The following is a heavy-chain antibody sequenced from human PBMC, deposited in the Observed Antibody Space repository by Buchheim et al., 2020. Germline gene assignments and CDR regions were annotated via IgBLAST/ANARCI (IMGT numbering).Heavy chain of an antibody. CDR1: GFTFSSYA. J-gene: IGHJ6*02. D-gene: IGHD3-10*01. CDR2: ISYDGSNK. V-gene: IGHV3-30-3*01. Sequence: QVQLVESGGGVVQPGRSLRLSCAASGFTFSSYAMHWVRQAPGKGLEWVAVISYDGSNKYYADSVKGRFTISRDNSKNTLYLQMNSLRAEDTAVYYCARDYYGSGSYYNVTYYYYYGMDVWGQGTT. CDR3: ARDYYGSGSYYNVTYYYYYGMDV.